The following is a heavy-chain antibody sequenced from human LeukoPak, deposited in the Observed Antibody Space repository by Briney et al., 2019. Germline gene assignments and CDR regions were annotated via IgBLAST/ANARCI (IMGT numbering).Heavy chain of an antibody. V-gene: IGHV4-34*01. CDR3: ARSRIGYSGGWTRFDY. CDR1: GGSFSGYY. D-gene: IGHD6-19*01. J-gene: IGHJ4*02. Sequence: PSETLSLTCTVSGGSFSGYYWSWIRQPPGKGLEWIGEINHSGSTNYNPSLKSRVTISVDTSKNQFSLKLSSVTAADTAVYYCARSRIGYSGGWTRFDYWGQGTLVTVSS. CDR2: INHSGST.